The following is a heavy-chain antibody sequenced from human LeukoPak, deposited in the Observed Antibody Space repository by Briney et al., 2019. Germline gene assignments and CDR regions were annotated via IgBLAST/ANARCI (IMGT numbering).Heavy chain of an antibody. Sequence: SGGSLRLSCAASGFTFSRYAMSWVRQAPGKGLEWVSSISGSGGSTYYADSVKGRFTISRDNAKNSLYLQMNSLRAEDTAIYYCARDTGALVTHFDYWGQGTLVTVSS. CDR3: ARDTGALVTHFDY. D-gene: IGHD5-18*01. V-gene: IGHV3-23*01. CDR1: GFTFSRYA. J-gene: IGHJ4*02. CDR2: ISGSGGST.